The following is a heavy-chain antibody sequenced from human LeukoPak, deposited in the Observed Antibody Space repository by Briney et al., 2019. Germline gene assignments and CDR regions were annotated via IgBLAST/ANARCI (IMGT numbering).Heavy chain of an antibody. CDR2: IYSGGST. Sequence: GGSLRLSCAASGFTVSSNYMSWVRQAPGQGLEWVSVIYSGGSTYYADSVKGRFTISRDNSKNTLYLQMNSLRAEDTAVYYCARVSEGYSYGLDYWGQGTLVTVSS. CDR1: GFTVSSNY. V-gene: IGHV3-66*01. D-gene: IGHD5-18*01. CDR3: ARVSEGYSYGLDY. J-gene: IGHJ4*02.